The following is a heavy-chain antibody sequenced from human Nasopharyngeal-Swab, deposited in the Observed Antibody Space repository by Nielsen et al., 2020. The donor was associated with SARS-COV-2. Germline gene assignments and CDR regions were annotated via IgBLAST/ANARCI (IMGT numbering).Heavy chain of an antibody. Sequence: PGKGLEWIGEVNHGGSTNSNPSLKSRVTMSVDTSKNQFSLNLGSVTAADTAVYYCARGDSDSPDYSPRVFDYWGQGSLVTSPQ. CDR3: ARGDSDSPDYSPRVFDY. J-gene: IGHJ4*02. CDR2: VNHGGST. V-gene: IGHV4-34*01. D-gene: IGHD3-22*01.